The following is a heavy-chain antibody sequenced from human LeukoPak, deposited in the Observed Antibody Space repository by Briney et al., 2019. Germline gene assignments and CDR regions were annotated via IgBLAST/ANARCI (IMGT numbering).Heavy chain of an antibody. CDR2: INHSGGT. Sequence: KPSETLSLTCAVYGGSFSGYYWSWIRQPPGKGLEWIGEINHSGGTNYNPSLKSRVTISVDTSKNQFSLKLSSVTAADTAVYYCARAQAIVGASLWGQGTLVTVSS. D-gene: IGHD1-26*01. J-gene: IGHJ4*02. V-gene: IGHV4-34*01. CDR3: ARAQAIVGASL. CDR1: GGSFSGYY.